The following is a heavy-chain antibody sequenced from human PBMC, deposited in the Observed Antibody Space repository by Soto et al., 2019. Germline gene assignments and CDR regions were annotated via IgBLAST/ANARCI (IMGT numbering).Heavy chain of an antibody. V-gene: IGHV3-23*01. J-gene: IGHJ3*02. Sequence: PGGSLRLSCAASGFTFSSYAMSWVRQAPGKGLEWVSAISGSGGSTYYADSVKGRFTISRDNSKNALYLQMNSLRAEDTAVYYCAHHRRSYDSSGYYLGDAFDIWGQGTMVTVSS. CDR1: GFTFSSYA. CDR2: ISGSGGST. D-gene: IGHD3-22*01. CDR3: AHHRRSYDSSGYYLGDAFDI.